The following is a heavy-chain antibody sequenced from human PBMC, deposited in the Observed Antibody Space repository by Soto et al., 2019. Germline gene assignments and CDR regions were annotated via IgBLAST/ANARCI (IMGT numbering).Heavy chain of an antibody. J-gene: IGHJ4*02. CDR2: IDPSDSYI. CDR1: GYSFTSYW. V-gene: IGHV5-10-1*01. Sequence: PGESLKISCKCSGYSFTSYWISWVRQMPGKGLEWMGRIDPSDSYINYSPSFQGHVTISADKSISTAYLQWSSLKASDTAMYYCAQGVSGWLYLDYWGQGTLVTGSS. CDR3: AQGVSGWLYLDY. D-gene: IGHD6-19*01.